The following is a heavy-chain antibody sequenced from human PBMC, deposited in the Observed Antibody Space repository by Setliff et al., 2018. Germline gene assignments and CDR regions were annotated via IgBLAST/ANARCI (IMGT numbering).Heavy chain of an antibody. CDR1: GFTFSDYY. V-gene: IGHV3-11*04. D-gene: IGHD3-16*02. Sequence: KPGGSLRLSCAASGFTFSDYYMSWIRQAPGKGLEWVSYITSSGTTTFYTDSVKGRFTISRDNSKNTLYLQMSSLRSEDTAVYYCVKASSDLSMAYFDNWGQGTLVTVSS. J-gene: IGHJ4*02. CDR3: VKASSDLSMAYFDN. CDR2: ITSSGTTT.